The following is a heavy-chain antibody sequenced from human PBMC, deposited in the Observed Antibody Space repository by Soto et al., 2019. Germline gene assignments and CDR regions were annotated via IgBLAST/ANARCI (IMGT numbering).Heavy chain of an antibody. Sequence: ASVKVSCKASGYTFTSYAMHWVRQAPGQRLEWMGWINAGNGNTKYSQKFQGRVTITRDTSASTAYMELSSLRSEDTAVYYCARVSSYCSSTRCPPSFDYWGKGTLVPVSS. CDR1: GYTFTSYA. CDR2: INAGNGNT. D-gene: IGHD2-2*01. V-gene: IGHV1-3*01. J-gene: IGHJ4*02. CDR3: ARVSSYCSSTRCPPSFDY.